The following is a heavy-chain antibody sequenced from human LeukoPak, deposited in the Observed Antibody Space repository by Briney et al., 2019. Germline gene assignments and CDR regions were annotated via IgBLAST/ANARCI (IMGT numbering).Heavy chain of an antibody. CDR2: INHSGST. CDR1: GGSFSGYY. Sequence: SETLSLTCAVYGGSFSGYYWSWIRQPPGKGLEWIGEINHSGSTNYNPSLKSRVTISVDTSKNQFSLKLSSVTAADTAVYYCARVPGYSSGWSERGFDYWGQGTLVTVSS. V-gene: IGHV4-34*01. CDR3: ARVPGYSSGWSERGFDY. J-gene: IGHJ4*02. D-gene: IGHD6-19*01.